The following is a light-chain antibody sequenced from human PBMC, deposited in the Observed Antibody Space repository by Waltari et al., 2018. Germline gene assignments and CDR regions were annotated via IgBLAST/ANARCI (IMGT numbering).Light chain of an antibody. J-gene: IGKJ2*01. CDR2: DVS. CDR1: QRINTW. Sequence: IQMTQSSSALSASVGDRVTITCRASQRINTWMAWYQQRPGKAPKVLIYDVSTLESGVPSRFSGSGSGTEFTLAINNLQPEDFATYYCQQYYRYYTFGQGTKLEIK. V-gene: IGKV1-5*01. CDR3: QQYYRYYT.